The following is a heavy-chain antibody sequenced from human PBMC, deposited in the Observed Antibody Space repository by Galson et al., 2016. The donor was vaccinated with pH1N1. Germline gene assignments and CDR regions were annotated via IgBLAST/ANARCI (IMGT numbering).Heavy chain of an antibody. D-gene: IGHD1-26*01. CDR1: GFTFSNYG. Sequence: SLRLSCAASGFTFSNYGMHRVRQAPGKGLEWVAVIWFDGRHKYYADSVKGRFTISRDNSKNTLYLQMSSLRGEDTAMYYCAKVWGPYSGNFPFNNYYTLDVWGQGTKVTVSS. CDR3: AKVWGPYSGNFPFNNYYTLDV. J-gene: IGHJ6*02. V-gene: IGHV3-33*06. CDR2: IWFDGRHK.